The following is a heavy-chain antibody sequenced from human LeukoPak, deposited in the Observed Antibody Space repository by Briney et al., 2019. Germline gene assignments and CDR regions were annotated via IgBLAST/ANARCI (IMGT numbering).Heavy chain of an antibody. J-gene: IGHJ4*02. CDR3: ARVTLVSGSDYIRDY. CDR1: GASISSGDYY. CDR2: MYSSGTT. Sequence: SETLSLTCTVSGASISSGDYYWSWIRQPPGKGLEWIGYMYSSGTTYYNPSLKSRLTISVDTSKNQFSLKLTSVTAADTAVFYCARVTLVSGSDYIRDYWGQGTLVTVSS. V-gene: IGHV4-30-4*08. D-gene: IGHD4-11*01.